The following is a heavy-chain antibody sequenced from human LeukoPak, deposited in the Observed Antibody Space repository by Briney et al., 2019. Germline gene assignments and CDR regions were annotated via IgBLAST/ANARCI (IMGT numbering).Heavy chain of an antibody. CDR3: ARSREGSSSWPDAFDI. CDR1: GFTFSSYS. J-gene: IGHJ3*02. D-gene: IGHD6-13*01. CDR2: ISSSSSYI. Sequence: GGSLRLSCAASGFTFSSYSMNWVRQAPGKGLEWVSSISSSSSYIYYADSVKGRFTISRDNAKNSLYLQMHSLRAEDTAVYYCARSREGSSSWPDAFDIWGQGTMVTVSS. V-gene: IGHV3-21*01.